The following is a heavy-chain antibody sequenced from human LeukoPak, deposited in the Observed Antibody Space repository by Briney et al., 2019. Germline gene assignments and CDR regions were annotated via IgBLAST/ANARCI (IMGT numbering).Heavy chain of an antibody. CDR3: TRGYYDSSGSIDY. D-gene: IGHD3-22*01. J-gene: IGHJ4*02. V-gene: IGHV3-33*01. Sequence: PGGSLRLFCAASGFTFSSYGMHWDRQAAGKGLEWVAVIWYDGSNKYYADSVKGRFTISRDNSKNTLYLQMNSLRAEDTAVYYCTRGYYDSSGSIDYWGQGTLVTVSS. CDR1: GFTFSSYG. CDR2: IWYDGSNK.